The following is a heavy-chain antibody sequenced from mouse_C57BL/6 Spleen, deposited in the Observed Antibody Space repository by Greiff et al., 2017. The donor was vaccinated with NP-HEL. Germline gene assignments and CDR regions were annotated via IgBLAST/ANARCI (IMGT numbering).Heavy chain of an antibody. J-gene: IGHJ1*03. Sequence: VQLQQSGPELVKPGASVKISCKASGYSFTDYNMNWVKQSNGKSLEWIGVINPNYGTTSYNQKFKGKATLTVDQSSSTAYMQLNSLTSEDSAVYYCAKGYYGSSYVSYWYFDVWGTGTTVTVSS. D-gene: IGHD1-1*01. CDR1: GYSFTDYN. CDR3: AKGYYGSSYVSYWYFDV. V-gene: IGHV1-39*01. CDR2: INPNYGTT.